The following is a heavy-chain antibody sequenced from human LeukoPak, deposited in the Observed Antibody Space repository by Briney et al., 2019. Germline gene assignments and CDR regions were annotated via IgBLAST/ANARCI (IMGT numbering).Heavy chain of an antibody. J-gene: IGHJ4*02. Sequence: ASVKVSCKASGYTFSSYGISWVRQAPGQGLEWMGWISTYNGNTNYAQRLQGRVTMTTDTSASSAYMELRSLRSDDTAVYYCARGIRTYYDSSGYSEYWGQGTLVTVSS. CDR3: ARGIRTYYDSSGYSEY. V-gene: IGHV1-18*01. D-gene: IGHD3-22*01. CDR1: GYTFSSYG. CDR2: ISTYNGNT.